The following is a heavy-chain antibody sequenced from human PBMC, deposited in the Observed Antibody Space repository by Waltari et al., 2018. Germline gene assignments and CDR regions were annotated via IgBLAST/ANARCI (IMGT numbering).Heavy chain of an antibody. CDR2: ISSSSSYI. J-gene: IGHJ6*02. CDR3: ARAQYSNSWYEAHYYGMDV. CDR1: GFTFSSYS. Sequence: EVQLVESGGGLVQPGGSLRLSCAASGFTFSSYSMNWVRQAPGKGLEWVSSISSSSSYIYYADTVKGRFTISRDNAKNSLYLQMNSLRAEDTAVYYCARAQYSNSWYEAHYYGMDVWGQGTTVTVSS. V-gene: IGHV3-21*01. D-gene: IGHD6-13*01.